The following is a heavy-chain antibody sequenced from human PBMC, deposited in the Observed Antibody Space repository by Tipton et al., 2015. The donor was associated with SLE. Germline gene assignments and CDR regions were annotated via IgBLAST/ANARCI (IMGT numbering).Heavy chain of an antibody. CDR3: ARVQSNFPTNWFDP. CDR1: GGSFSGYY. CDR2: LYSSGNT. J-gene: IGHJ5*02. V-gene: IGHV4-59*01. Sequence: TLSLTCAVYGGSFSGYYWSWIRQPPGKGLEWIGCLYSSGNTIYNPSLNSRVTISGDTSKNQFSLRLTSVTAADTAMYYCARVQSNFPTNWFDPWGQGTLVIVSS. D-gene: IGHD3-3*01.